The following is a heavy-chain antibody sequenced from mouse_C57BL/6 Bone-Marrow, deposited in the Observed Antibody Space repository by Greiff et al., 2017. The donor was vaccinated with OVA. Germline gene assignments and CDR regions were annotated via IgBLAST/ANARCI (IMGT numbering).Heavy chain of an antibody. J-gene: IGHJ3*01. Sequence: EVQVVESGGGLVQPGGSLKLSCAASGFTFSSYAMSWVRQTPEKRLEWVATISDGGSYTYYPDNVTGRFTISSDNAKNNLYLQMSHLKSEDTAMYYCARGDESGGLAYWGQGTLVTVSA. CDR1: GFTFSSYA. CDR3: ARGDESGGLAY. D-gene: IGHD3-2*02. CDR2: ISDGGSYT. V-gene: IGHV5-4*01.